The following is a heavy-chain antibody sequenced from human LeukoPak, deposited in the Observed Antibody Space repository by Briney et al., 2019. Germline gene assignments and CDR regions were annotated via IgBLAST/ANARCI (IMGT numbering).Heavy chain of an antibody. J-gene: IGHJ4*02. D-gene: IGHD3-10*01. CDR2: IYYSGST. CDR3: ARHAETLLWFGELYYFDY. V-gene: IGHV4-39*01. CDR1: GGSISSSSYY. Sequence: PSETRSLTCTVSGGSISSSSYYWGWIRQPPGKGLEWIGSIYYSGSTYYNPSLKSRVTISVDTSKNQFSLKLSSVTAADTAVYYCARHAETLLWFGELYYFDYWGQGTLVTVSS.